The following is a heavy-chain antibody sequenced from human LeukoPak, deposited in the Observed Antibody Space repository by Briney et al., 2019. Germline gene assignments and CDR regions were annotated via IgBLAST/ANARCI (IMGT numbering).Heavy chain of an antibody. CDR2: ISNNGGYT. J-gene: IGHJ4*02. CDR1: GFNVNNAW. Sequence: GGSLGLSCAASGFNVNNAWMSWVRQAPGKGLEWVSAISNNGGYTYYADSVQGRFTISRDNSKSTLCLQMNSLRAEDTAVYYCAKQLGYCSDGSCYFPYWGQGTLVTVSS. V-gene: IGHV3-23*01. D-gene: IGHD2-15*01. CDR3: AKQLGYCSDGSCYFPY.